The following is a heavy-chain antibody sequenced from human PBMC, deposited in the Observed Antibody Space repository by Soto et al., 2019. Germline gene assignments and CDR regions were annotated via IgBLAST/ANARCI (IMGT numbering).Heavy chain of an antibody. CDR1: GYRFTSFW. J-gene: IGHJ4*02. V-gene: IGHV5-51*01. CDR2: IYPGDSEA. CDR3: VRHGYSSSWYPDH. D-gene: IGHD2-2*03. Sequence: GESLKISCKASGYRFTSFWIGLVRQMPGKGLEWMGIIYPGDSEARYGPSFQGQVTISADESLNPAYPQWNNLKASDHPILFCVRHGYSSSWYPDHWGQGTLVTVSS.